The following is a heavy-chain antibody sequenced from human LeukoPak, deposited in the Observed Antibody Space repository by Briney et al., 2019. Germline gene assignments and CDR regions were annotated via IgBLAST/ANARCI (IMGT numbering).Heavy chain of an antibody. V-gene: IGHV1-18*01. D-gene: IGHD3-3*01. CDR1: GYTFTSYG. Sequence: ASVKVSCKASGYTFTSYGISWVRQAPGQGLEWMGWISAYNGNTNYAQKLQGRVTMTTDTSTSTAYMELRSLRSDDTAVYYCARLGPEPPPDYDFWSGYLRYYYYGMDVWGQGTTVTVSS. J-gene: IGHJ6*02. CDR2: ISAYNGNT. CDR3: ARLGPEPPPDYDFWSGYLRYYYYGMDV.